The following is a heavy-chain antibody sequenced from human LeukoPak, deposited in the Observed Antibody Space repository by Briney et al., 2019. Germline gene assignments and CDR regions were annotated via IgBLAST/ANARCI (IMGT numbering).Heavy chain of an antibody. CDR1: GGSFSTYA. J-gene: IGHJ4*02. Sequence: SVKVSCKASGGSFSTYAINWVRQAPGQGLEWMGRIIPLLGTANYAQKFQGSVTFTADKSTSTAYMELSSLISEDTAVYYCWKFGGYEERGDDYWGQGTLVTVSS. CDR3: WKFGGYEERGDDY. D-gene: IGHD5-12*01. CDR2: IIPLLGTA. V-gene: IGHV1-69*04.